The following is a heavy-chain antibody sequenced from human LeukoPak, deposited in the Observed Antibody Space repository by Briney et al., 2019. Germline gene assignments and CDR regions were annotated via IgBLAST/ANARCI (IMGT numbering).Heavy chain of an antibody. J-gene: IGHJ4*02. CDR3: ARGHFRIAAAGAFYY. V-gene: IGHV4-34*01. Sequence: SETLSLTCAVYGGSFSGYYWSWIRQPPGKGLEWIGEINHSGSTNYNPSLKSRVTISVDTSKNQFSLKLSSVTAADTAVYYCARGHFRIAAAGAFYYWGQGTLVTVSS. CDR1: GGSFSGYY. CDR2: INHSGST. D-gene: IGHD6-13*01.